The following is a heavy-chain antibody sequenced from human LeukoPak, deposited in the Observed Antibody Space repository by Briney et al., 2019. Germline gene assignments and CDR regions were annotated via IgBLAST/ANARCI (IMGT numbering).Heavy chain of an antibody. CDR2: INPNSGGT. J-gene: IGHJ6*03. CDR3: ARGPTVGELFPTNYYYYYYMDV. D-gene: IGHD3-10*01. Sequence: ASVKVSCKASGYTFTGYFMHWVRQAPGQGLEWMGWINPNSGGTNYAQKFQGRVTITRNTSISTAYMELSSLRSEDTAVYYCARGPTVGELFPTNYYYYYYMDVWGKGTTVTVSS. CDR1: GYTFTGYF. V-gene: IGHV1-2*02.